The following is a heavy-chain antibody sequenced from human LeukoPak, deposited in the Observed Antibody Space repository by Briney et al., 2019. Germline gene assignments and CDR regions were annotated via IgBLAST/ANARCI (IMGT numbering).Heavy chain of an antibody. D-gene: IGHD6-19*01. CDR2: VSYSGST. Sequence: PSETLSLTCTVSGGSISTYYWTWLRQPPGKGLEWIGYVSYSGSTNCNPSLKSRLTISVDTSKSQFSLELSSVTAADTAVYYCARKFGTGWFFDYWGRGTLVTVSS. CDR3: ARKFGTGWFFDY. CDR1: GGSISTYY. V-gene: IGHV4-59*01. J-gene: IGHJ4*02.